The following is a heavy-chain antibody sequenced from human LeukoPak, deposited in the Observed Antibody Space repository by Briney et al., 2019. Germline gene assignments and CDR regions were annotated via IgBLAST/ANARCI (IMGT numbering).Heavy chain of an antibody. CDR3: ARVGGWNYYYYMDV. Sequence: GASVKVSCKASGGTFSSYAISWVRQAPGQGLEWMGWISAYNGNTNYAQKLQGRVTMTTDTSTSTAYMELRSLRSDDTAVYYCARVGGWNYYYYMDVWGKGTTVTVSS. CDR2: ISAYNGNT. D-gene: IGHD3-3*01. J-gene: IGHJ6*03. CDR1: GGTFSSYA. V-gene: IGHV1-18*01.